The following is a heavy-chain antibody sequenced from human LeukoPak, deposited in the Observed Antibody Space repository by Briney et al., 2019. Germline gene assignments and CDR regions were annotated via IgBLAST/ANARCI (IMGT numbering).Heavy chain of an antibody. V-gene: IGHV3-66*01. CDR2: IYSGGST. D-gene: IGHD3-22*01. J-gene: IGHJ3*02. CDR1: GFTVSSNY. Sequence: GGSLRLSCAASGFTVSSNYVSWVRQAPGKGLEWVSVIYSGGSTYYADSVKGRFTISRDNSKNTLYLQMNSLRAEDTAVYYCARTQVVITTYDAFDIWGQGTMVTVSS. CDR3: ARTQVVITTYDAFDI.